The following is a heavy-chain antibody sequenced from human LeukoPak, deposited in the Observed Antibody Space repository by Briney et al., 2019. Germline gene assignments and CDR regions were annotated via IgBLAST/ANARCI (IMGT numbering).Heavy chain of an antibody. D-gene: IGHD3-10*01. CDR1: RGSISNYY. V-gene: IGHV4-59*08. Sequence: PSETLSLTCTVSRGSISNYYWSWIRQPPGKGLEWIGHIYYSGATKYNPSLPSRITISVDTSKNQFSLMLSSVTAADTAVYYCARFGITVVRGGKYYFDYWGQGTLVTVSS. CDR2: IYYSGAT. J-gene: IGHJ4*02. CDR3: ARFGITVVRGGKYYFDY.